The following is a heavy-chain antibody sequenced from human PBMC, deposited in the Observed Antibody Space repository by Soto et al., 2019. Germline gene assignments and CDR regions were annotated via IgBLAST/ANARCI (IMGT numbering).Heavy chain of an antibody. Sequence: SETLSLTCAVSGYSISSGYYWGFIRQPPGKGLEWIGSIYHSGSTYYNPSLKSRVTISVDTSKNQFSLKLSSVTAADTAVYYCARETTGGPKVRINNWFDPWGQGTLVTVSS. D-gene: IGHD1-1*01. CDR1: GYSISSGYY. J-gene: IGHJ5*02. V-gene: IGHV4-38-2*02. CDR2: IYHSGST. CDR3: ARETTGGPKVRINNWFDP.